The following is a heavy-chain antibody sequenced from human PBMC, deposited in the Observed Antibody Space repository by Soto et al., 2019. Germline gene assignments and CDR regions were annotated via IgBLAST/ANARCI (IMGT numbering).Heavy chain of an antibody. CDR1: GFTFSSYG. CDR2: ISYDGSNK. J-gene: IGHJ6*02. V-gene: IGHV3-30*18. D-gene: IGHD1-26*01. CDR3: AKDVVVGATTGLGDYYYYYGMDV. Sequence: QVQLVESGGGVVQPGMSLRLSCAASGFTFSSYGMHWVRQAPGKGLEWVAVISYDGSNKYYADSVKGRFTISRDNSKNTLYLQMNSLRAEDTAVYYCAKDVVVGATTGLGDYYYYYGMDVWGQGTTVTVS.